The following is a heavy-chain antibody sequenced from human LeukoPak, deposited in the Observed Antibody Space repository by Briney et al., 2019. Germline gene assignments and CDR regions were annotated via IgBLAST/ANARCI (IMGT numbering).Heavy chain of an antibody. J-gene: IGHJ3*02. CDR3: TREGVYSPDGSGYHRDAFDI. Sequence: SVKVSCKASGYTFTGYYLHWVRQAPGQGLEWMGRNIPILNVANFAQKFQGRVTITADKSTNTAHMELSSLRSEDTAVYYCTREGVYSPDGSGYHRDAFDIWGQGTVVTVSS. CDR2: NIPILNVA. V-gene: IGHV1-69*04. CDR1: GYTFTGYY. D-gene: IGHD3-22*01.